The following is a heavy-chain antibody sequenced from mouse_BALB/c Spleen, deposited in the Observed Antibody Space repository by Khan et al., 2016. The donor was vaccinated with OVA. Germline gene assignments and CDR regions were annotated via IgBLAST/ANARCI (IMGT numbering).Heavy chain of an antibody. J-gene: IGHJ1*01. D-gene: IGHD1-2*01. CDR1: GFNIKDTY. CDR3: VRPANDPRNFDG. CDR2: ITPANGNT. Sequence: LQQSGAELVKPGASVKLSCTASGFNIKDTYIHWVKRRPEQGLVWIGRITPANGNTEYDPKFQGKATMRADTSSNTAYLQLSSLTSGDTAGYYSVRPANDPRNFDGGGAGKRVTVAS. V-gene: IGHV14-3*02.